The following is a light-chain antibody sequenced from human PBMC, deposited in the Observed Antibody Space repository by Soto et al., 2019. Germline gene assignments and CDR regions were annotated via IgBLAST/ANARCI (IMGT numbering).Light chain of an antibody. Sequence: IVMTQSPAPLSVSPGERATLSCRASQSVSSSYLAWYQQKPGQAPRLLIYGASSRATGIPDRFSGSGSGTDFTLTISRLEPEDFAVYYCQQYGSSRWTFGQGTKVDIK. CDR1: QSVSSSY. V-gene: IGKV3-20*01. CDR2: GAS. CDR3: QQYGSSRWT. J-gene: IGKJ1*01.